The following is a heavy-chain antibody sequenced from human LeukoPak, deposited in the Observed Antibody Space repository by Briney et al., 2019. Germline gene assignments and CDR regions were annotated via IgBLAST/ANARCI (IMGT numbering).Heavy chain of an antibody. CDR1: GSTFSSYA. D-gene: IGHD2-8*01. J-gene: IGHJ4*02. CDR2: VSGTGLTT. V-gene: IGHV3-23*01. Sequence: GGSLRLSCAASGSTFSSYAMSWVRQAPGKGLEWVSAVSGTGLTTYYADSVKGRFIVSRDNSKNTVYLQMNSLRGEDAAVYYCAKELMGFDYWGQGTLVTVSS. CDR3: AKELMGFDY.